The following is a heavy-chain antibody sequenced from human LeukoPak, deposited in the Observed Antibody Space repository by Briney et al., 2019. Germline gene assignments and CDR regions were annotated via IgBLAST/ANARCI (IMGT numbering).Heavy chain of an antibody. Sequence: PGGSLRLSCAASGFTFSSYAMSWVRQAPGKGLEWVSAISGSGGSTYYADSVKGRFTISRDNSKNTLYLQMNSLRAEDTAVYYCAKVRGCSSTSCPHAFDIWGLGTMVTVSS. V-gene: IGHV3-23*01. J-gene: IGHJ3*02. D-gene: IGHD2-2*01. CDR1: GFTFSSYA. CDR3: AKVRGCSSTSCPHAFDI. CDR2: ISGSGGST.